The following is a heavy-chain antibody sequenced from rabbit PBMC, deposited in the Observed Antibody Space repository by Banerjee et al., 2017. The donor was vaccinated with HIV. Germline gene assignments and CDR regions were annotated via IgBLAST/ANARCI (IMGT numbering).Heavy chain of an antibody. Sequence: QEQLEESGGDLVKPEGSLTLTCTASGIDFSSYYWMCWVRQAPGKGLELIACIYTAGGDTWFASWVNGRFTISRSTSLNTVDLKMTSLTSAVSATYFCARDLAGVIGWNFNLWGQGTLVTVS. CDR2: IYTAGGDT. CDR1: GIDFSSYYW. V-gene: IGHV1S43*01. J-gene: IGHJ4*01. CDR3: ARDLAGVIGWNFNL. D-gene: IGHD4-1*01.